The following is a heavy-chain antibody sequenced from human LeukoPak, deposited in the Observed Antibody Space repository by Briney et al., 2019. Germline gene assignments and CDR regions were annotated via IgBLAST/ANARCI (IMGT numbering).Heavy chain of an antibody. J-gene: IGHJ4*02. D-gene: IGHD5-24*01. V-gene: IGHV4-4*07. CDR1: GGSISLYY. CDR3: ARRRRWLDGGYYFDY. Sequence: SETLSLTCTVSGGSISLYYWSWIRQSAGRGLEWVGRIYSSGSTNYNPALKSRVTMSVDMSKNHFSLKLSSVTAADTAVYYCARRRRWLDGGYYFDYWGQGTLVTVSS. CDR2: IYSSGST.